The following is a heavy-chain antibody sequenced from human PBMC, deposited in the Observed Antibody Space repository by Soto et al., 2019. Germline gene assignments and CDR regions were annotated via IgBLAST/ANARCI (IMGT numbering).Heavy chain of an antibody. CDR3: AREVATTRNWFDP. V-gene: IGHV6-1*01. Sequence: SPTLSLPCAISGDSVSSNSAAWHWIRQSPSRGLEWLGRTYYRSKWYNDYAVSVKSRITINPDTSKNQFSLQLNSVTPEDTAVYYCAREVATTRNWFDPWGQGTLVTVSS. CDR1: GDSVSSNSAA. J-gene: IGHJ5*02. D-gene: IGHD5-12*01. CDR2: TYYRSKWYN.